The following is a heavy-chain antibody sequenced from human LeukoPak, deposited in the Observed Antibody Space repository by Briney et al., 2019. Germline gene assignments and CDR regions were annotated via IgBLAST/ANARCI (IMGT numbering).Heavy chain of an antibody. CDR2: FDPEDGET. CDR1: GYSLTELS. V-gene: IGHV1-24*01. J-gene: IGHJ6*02. Sequence: ASVKVSCKVSGYSLTELSMHWVRQAPGKGLEWMGGFDPEDGETIYAQKFQGRVTMTEDTSSDTAYMDLSSLRSEDTAVYYCAKEWGYCSGGSCYSHYYYGMDVWGQGTTVTVSS. CDR3: AKEWGYCSGGSCYSHYYYGMDV. D-gene: IGHD2-15*01.